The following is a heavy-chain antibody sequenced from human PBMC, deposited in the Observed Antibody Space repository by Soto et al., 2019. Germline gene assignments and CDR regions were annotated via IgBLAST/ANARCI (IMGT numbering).Heavy chain of an antibody. CDR3: ARDGGRHSGGIDY. CDR1: GGTFSSYS. V-gene: IGHV1-69*01. J-gene: IGHJ4*02. CDR2: IIPIFGTA. D-gene: IGHD1-26*01. Sequence: QVQLVQSGAEVKKPGSSVKVSCKASGGTFSSYSINWVRQAPGQGLEWMGEIIPIFGTANYAQKFQGRVTITADESTSTAYMELSSLRSEDTAVYYCARDGGRHSGGIDYWGQGTLVIVPS.